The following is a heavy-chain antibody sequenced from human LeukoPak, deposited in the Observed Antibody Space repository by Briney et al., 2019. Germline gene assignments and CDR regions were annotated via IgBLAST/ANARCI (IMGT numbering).Heavy chain of an antibody. J-gene: IGHJ6*03. CDR2: INSDGSST. D-gene: IGHD6-19*01. Sequence: PGGSLRLSCAASGFTFSSYWMHWVRQAPGKGLVWVSRINSDGSSTSYADSVKGRFTISRDNAKNTLYLQMNSLRAEDTAVYYCARDMYSRSSFLSGWYVYYYYYMDVWGKGTTVTVSS. CDR3: ARDMYSRSSFLSGWYVYYYYYMDV. CDR1: GFTFSSYW. V-gene: IGHV3-74*01.